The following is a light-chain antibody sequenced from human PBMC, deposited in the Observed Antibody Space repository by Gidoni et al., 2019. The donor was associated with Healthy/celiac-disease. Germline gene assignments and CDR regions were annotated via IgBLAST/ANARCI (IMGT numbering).Light chain of an antibody. J-gene: IGKJ1*01. CDR3: QQYYSTPLT. Sequence: DIVMTQSPDSLAVSLGERATINCKSSQSVLYSSNNKNYLAWYQQKPGQPPKLLIYWASTRESGVPDRFSGSGSGTDFTPTISSLQAEDVAVYYCQQYYSTPLTFXXXTKVEIK. CDR1: QSVLYSSNNKNY. CDR2: WAS. V-gene: IGKV4-1*01.